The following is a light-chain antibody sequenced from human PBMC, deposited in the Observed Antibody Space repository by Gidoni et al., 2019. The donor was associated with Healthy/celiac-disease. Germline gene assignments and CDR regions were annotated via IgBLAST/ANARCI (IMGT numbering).Light chain of an antibody. CDR2: YAS. V-gene: IGKV3-11*01. CDR1: QSVSSY. Sequence: VVTQSPATLSLSPGARAPLSCRASQSVSSYLACYQQQPGQAPSLLIYYASTRSTGIPAWFSGSGCATDFSPTISSLEPEDFSVSYCHQRSNCQPLTVGGGTKVE. J-gene: IGKJ4*01. CDR3: HQRSNCQPLT.